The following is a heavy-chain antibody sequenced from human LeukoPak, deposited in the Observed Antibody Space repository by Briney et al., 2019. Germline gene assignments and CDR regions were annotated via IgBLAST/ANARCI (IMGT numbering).Heavy chain of an antibody. CDR1: GFTFSSYG. D-gene: IGHD4-17*01. V-gene: IGHV3-21*01. CDR2: VSIGGTYI. J-gene: IGHJ2*01. CDR3: ARNKINTVTTGWYFDL. Sequence: GGSLRLSCAASGFTFSSYGMNWVRQAPGKGLEWVSFVSIGGTYIYYADSVKGRFTISRDDAKNSLYLQMNSLTAEDTAEYYCARNKINTVTTGWYFDLWGRGTLVTVSS.